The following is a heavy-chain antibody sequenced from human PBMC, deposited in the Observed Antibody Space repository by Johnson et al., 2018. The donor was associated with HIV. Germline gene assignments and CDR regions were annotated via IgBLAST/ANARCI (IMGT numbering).Heavy chain of an antibody. Sequence: QVQLVESGGGVVQPGGSLRLSCETSGFTFSSYDMHWVRQAPGKGLEWVSVIYSGGGTFYADSVKGRFTISRDNSKNTLYLQLNSLRAEDTAVYYCAKVRWELSSIGAFDIWGQGTMVTVSS. J-gene: IGHJ3*02. D-gene: IGHD1-26*01. CDR1: GFTFSSYD. CDR2: IYSGGGT. V-gene: IGHV3-NL1*01. CDR3: AKVRWELSSIGAFDI.